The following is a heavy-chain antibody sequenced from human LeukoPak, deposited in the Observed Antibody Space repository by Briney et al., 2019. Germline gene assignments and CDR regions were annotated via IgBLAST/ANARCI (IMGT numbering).Heavy chain of an antibody. CDR2: IEPAGSDT. CDR3: GRFGYEAAVDL. CDR1: GFTFSTYW. D-gene: IGHD6-13*01. J-gene: IGHJ5*02. Sequence: PGGSLRLSCAASGFTFSTYWMTWVRLAPGKWLEWVANIEPAGSDTYYVAPVKGRFTIFRDNAKNLLYLQMNDLRADDTAVYSCGRFGYEAAVDLWGQGTLVAVS. V-gene: IGHV3-7*01.